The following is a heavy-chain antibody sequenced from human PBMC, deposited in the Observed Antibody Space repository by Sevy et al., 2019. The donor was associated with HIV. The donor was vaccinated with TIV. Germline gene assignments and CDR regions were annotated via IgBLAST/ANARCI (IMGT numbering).Heavy chain of an antibody. D-gene: IGHD3-22*01. J-gene: IGHJ5*02. V-gene: IGHV3-30*02. CDR1: GFTFSSYG. CDR3: AKTVWYSRGYYWFDP. CDR2: IRYDGSNK. Sequence: GGFLRLSCAASGFTFSSYGMHCVRQAPGKGLEWVAFIRYDGSNKYYADSVKGRFTISRDNSNNTLYLQMNSLRAEDSAVYYCAKTVWYSRGYYWFDPWGQGTLVTVSS.